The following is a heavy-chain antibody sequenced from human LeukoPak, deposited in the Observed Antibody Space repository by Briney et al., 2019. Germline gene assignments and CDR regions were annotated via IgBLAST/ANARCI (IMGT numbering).Heavy chain of an antibody. CDR1: GGSLNGHY. CDR3: ARVAGSWSFDD. D-gene: IGHD6-13*01. CDR2: GSDSGGT. J-gene: IGHJ4*02. V-gene: IGHV4-34*01. Sequence: SETLSLTCAVYGGSLNGHYWSWIRQSPGKGLEWIGEGSDSGGTKFNPSLKSRVTISADTSKNQFSLKLSSVTAADTAVYYCARVAGSWSFDDWGQGTLVTVSS.